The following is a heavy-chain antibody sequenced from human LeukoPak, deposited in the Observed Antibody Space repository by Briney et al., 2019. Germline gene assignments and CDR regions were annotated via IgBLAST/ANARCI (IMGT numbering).Heavy chain of an antibody. CDR2: INWNGGST. CDR3: ARASGAAPSDY. CDR1: GFTFDDYG. J-gene: IGHJ4*02. V-gene: IGHV3-20*04. D-gene: IGHD1-26*01. Sequence: PGGSLRLPCAASGFTFDDYGMSWVRQAPGKGLEWVSTINWNGGSTGYADSVKSRFTISRDNAKNSLYLQMNSLRVEDTAFYYCARASGAAPSDYWGQGTLVTVSS.